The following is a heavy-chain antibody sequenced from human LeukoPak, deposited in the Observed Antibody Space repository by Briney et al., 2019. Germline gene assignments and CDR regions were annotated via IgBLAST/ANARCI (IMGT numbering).Heavy chain of an antibody. Sequence: SETLSLTCTVSGGSISSGDSYWNWIRQPPGKGLEWIGSMYYSGNTYYNPSLKSRVTIAVDTSKSQFSLLLNSVTAADTAVYYCARDFSSYGFYWFDPWGQGTLVTLSS. D-gene: IGHD1-26*01. CDR3: ARDFSSYGFYWFDP. CDR1: GGSISSGDSY. J-gene: IGHJ5*02. CDR2: MYYSGNT. V-gene: IGHV4-30-4*01.